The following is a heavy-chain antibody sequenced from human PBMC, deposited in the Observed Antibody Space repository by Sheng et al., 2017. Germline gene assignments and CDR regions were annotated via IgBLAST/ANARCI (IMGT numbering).Heavy chain of an antibody. CDR3: ARVTGDHYYFDY. D-gene: IGHD7-27*01. J-gene: IGHJ4*02. CDR1: GGSISSGSYY. Sequence: QVQLQESGPGLVKPSQTLSLTCTVSGGSISSGSYYWSWIRQPAGKGLEWIGRIYTSGSTNYNPSLKSRVTISVDTSKNQFSLKLSSVTAADTAVYYCARVTGDHYYFDYWGQGTLVTVSS. CDR2: IYTSGST. V-gene: IGHV4-61*02.